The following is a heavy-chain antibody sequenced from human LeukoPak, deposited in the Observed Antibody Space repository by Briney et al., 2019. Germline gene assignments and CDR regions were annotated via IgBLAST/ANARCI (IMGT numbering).Heavy chain of an antibody. CDR3: ARYTDLYYFDY. J-gene: IGHJ4*02. Sequence: GESLKISCKGSGYSFTNYWIAWVRQMPGKGLEWMGIIYPSDSDTRYSPSFQGQVTISADRSISTAYLQWSSLNTSDTAMYSCARYTDLYYFDYWGQGTLVTVSS. D-gene: IGHD1-1*01. CDR1: GYSFTNYW. CDR2: IYPSDSDT. V-gene: IGHV5-51*01.